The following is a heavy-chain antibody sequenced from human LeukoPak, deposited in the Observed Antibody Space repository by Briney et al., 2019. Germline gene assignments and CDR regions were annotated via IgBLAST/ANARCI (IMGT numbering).Heavy chain of an antibody. CDR1: GGSISSYY. Sequence: KPSETLSLTCTVSGGSISSYYWSWIRQPAGKGREWVGRIYTSGSTNSNPSLKSPATMSVDTSKNQFSLKLSSVTAADTAVYYCARTTMVRSRGNRYYFDYWGQGTLVTVSS. V-gene: IGHV4-4*07. D-gene: IGHD3-10*01. CDR2: IYTSGST. J-gene: IGHJ4*02. CDR3: ARTTMVRSRGNRYYFDY.